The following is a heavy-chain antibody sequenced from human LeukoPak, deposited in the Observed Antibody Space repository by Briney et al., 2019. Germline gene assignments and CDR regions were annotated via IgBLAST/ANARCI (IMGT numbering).Heavy chain of an antibody. CDR3: ARVGYYDSSNYYAYFQH. CDR2: INSDGTDI. J-gene: IGHJ1*01. CDR1: GFTFRIYC. Sequence: GVSLRLFCAASGFTFRIYCMHCVRQAPGKGLEWVARINSDGTDISYGDSVKGRFTISRDNAKNTLYLQMKSLRVEEKAVYYCARVGYYDSSNYYAYFQHWGEGNLVTVSS. V-gene: IGHV3-74*01. D-gene: IGHD3-22*01.